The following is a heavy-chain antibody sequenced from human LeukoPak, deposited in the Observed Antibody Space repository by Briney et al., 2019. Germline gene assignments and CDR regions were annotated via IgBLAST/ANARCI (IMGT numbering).Heavy chain of an antibody. J-gene: IGHJ4*02. CDR2: IRSKAYGGTT. D-gene: IGHD3-10*01. CDR3: TRDVGLDSGSYLGSLFDY. Sequence: GGSLRLSCTASGFTFGDYAMSWVRQAPGKGLEWVGFIRSKAYGGTTEYAASVKGRFTISRDDSKSIAYLQMNSLKTEDTAVYYCTRDVGLDSGSYLGSLFDYWGQGTLVTASS. CDR1: GFTFGDYA. V-gene: IGHV3-49*04.